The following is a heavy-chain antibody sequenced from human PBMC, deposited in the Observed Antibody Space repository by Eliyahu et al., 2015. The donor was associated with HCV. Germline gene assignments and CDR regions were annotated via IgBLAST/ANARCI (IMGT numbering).Heavy chain of an antibody. CDR2: INHSGST. V-gene: IGHV4-34*01. Sequence: QVQLQQWGAGLLKPSETLSLTCAVXXGSFSGYYWXWIRQPPGKGLEWIGEINHSGSTNYNPSLKSRVTISVDTSKNQFSLKLSSVTAADTAVYYCARVSAVIIRRYYYDNPARWFDPWGPGTLVTVSS. D-gene: IGHD3-22*01. CDR3: ARVSAVIIRRYYYDNPARWFDP. J-gene: IGHJ5*01. CDR1: XGSFSGYY.